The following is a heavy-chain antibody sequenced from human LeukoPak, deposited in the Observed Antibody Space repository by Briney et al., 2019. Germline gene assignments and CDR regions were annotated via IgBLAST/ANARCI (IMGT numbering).Heavy chain of an antibody. CDR3: ARGSSAEYFQH. Sequence: SETLSLTCTVSGGSISSYYWSWIRQPPGKGLEWIGYIYYSGSTNYNPSPKSRVTISVDTSKNQFSLKLSSVTAADTAVYYCARGSSAEYFQHWGQGTLVTVSS. CDR2: IYYSGST. J-gene: IGHJ1*01. V-gene: IGHV4-59*01. CDR1: GGSISSYY.